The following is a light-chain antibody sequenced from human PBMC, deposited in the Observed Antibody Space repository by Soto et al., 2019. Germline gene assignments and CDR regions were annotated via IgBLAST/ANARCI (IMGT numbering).Light chain of an antibody. CDR1: SSDVGGYNY. Sequence: QSVLTQPASVSGSPGQSITISCTGTSSDVGGYNYVSWYQQHLGKAPKLMIYDVSNRPSGVSNRFSGSKSGNTASLTISGLQTEDESDYYCSSFTSSNTVIFGGGTKVTVL. CDR3: SSFTSSNTVI. J-gene: IGLJ2*01. V-gene: IGLV2-14*03. CDR2: DVS.